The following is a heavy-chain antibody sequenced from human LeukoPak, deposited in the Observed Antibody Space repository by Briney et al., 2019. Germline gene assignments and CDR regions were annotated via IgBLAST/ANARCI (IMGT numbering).Heavy chain of an antibody. CDR3: ARDHPYYYGSGSYRRYNWFDP. J-gene: IGHJ5*02. Sequence: PSETLSLTCTVSGGSISSYYWSWIRQPAGKGLEWIGRIYTSGSTNYNPSLKSRVTMSVDTSKNQFSLKLSSVTAADTAVYYCARDHPYYYGSGSYRRYNWFDPWGQGTLVTVSS. CDR2: IYTSGST. D-gene: IGHD3-10*01. V-gene: IGHV4-4*07. CDR1: GGSISSYY.